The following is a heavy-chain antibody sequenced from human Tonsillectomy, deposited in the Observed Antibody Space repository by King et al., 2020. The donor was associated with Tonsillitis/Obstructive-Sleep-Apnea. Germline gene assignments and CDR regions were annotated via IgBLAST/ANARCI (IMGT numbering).Heavy chain of an antibody. D-gene: IGHD3-22*01. J-gene: IGHJ4*02. Sequence: VQLVESGAEVKKPGASVKGSCKASGYTFTNYGISWVRQAPGQGLEWMAWISAHNGHTNYAQKLQGRVTMTTDASTSTAYMELRSLRSDDKAVYYCSRDSMSHYYDSSAYYTFNYWGQGTLVTVSS. V-gene: IGHV1-18*01. CDR2: ISAHNGHT. CDR1: GYTFTNYG. CDR3: SRDSMSHYYDSSAYYTFNY.